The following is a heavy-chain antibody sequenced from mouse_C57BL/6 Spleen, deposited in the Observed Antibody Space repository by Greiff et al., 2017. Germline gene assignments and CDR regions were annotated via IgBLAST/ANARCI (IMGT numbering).Heavy chain of an antibody. V-gene: IGHV1-4*01. Sequence: QVHVKQSGAELARPGASVKMSCKASGYTFTSYTMHWVKQRPGQGLEWIGYINPSSGYTKYNQKFKDKATLTADKSSSTAYMQLSSLTSEDSAVYYCARSPHYYGLYFDYWGQGTTLTVSS. CDR1: GYTFTSYT. CDR3: ARSPHYYGLYFDY. D-gene: IGHD1-1*01. J-gene: IGHJ2*01. CDR2: INPSSGYT.